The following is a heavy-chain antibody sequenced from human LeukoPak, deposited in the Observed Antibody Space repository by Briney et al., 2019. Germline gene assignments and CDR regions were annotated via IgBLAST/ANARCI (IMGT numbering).Heavy chain of an antibody. CDR2: IIPIFGTA. D-gene: IGHD3-3*01. Sequence: ASVKVSCKASGGTFSSYAISWVRQAPGQGLEWMGGIIPIFGTANYAQKFQGRVTITADESTSTAYMELSSLRSEDTAVYYCARVEADFWSGMHLGAFDIWGQGTMVTVSS. CDR1: GGTFSSYA. J-gene: IGHJ3*02. CDR3: ARVEADFWSGMHLGAFDI. V-gene: IGHV1-69*13.